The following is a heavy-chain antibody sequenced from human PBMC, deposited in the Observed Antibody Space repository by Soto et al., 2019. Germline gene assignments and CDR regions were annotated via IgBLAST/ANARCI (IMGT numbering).Heavy chain of an antibody. CDR2: ISYDGSNK. D-gene: IGHD3-22*01. Sequence: GALRLSCAASGFTFSSYAMHWVRQAPGKGLEWVAVISYDGSNKYYADSVKGRFTISRDNSKNTLYLQMNSLRAEDTAVYYCARDPVDGYYYDPLDYYYGMDVWGQGTTVTVSS. CDR3: ARDPVDGYYYDPLDYYYGMDV. CDR1: GFTFSSYA. J-gene: IGHJ6*02. V-gene: IGHV3-30-3*01.